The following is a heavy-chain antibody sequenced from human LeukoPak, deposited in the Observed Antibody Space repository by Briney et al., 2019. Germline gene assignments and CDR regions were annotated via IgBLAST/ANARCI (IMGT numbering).Heavy chain of an antibody. V-gene: IGHV3-48*01. CDR3: ARERSTYYFDY. CDR2: ISSSSSTI. J-gene: IGHJ4*02. Sequence: GGSLRLSCAASGFTFSSYSMNWVRQAPGKGLEWVSYISSSSSTIYYADSVKGRFTISRDNARNSLYLQMNSLRAEDTAVYYCARERSTYYFDYWGQGTLVTVSS. CDR1: GFTFSSYS.